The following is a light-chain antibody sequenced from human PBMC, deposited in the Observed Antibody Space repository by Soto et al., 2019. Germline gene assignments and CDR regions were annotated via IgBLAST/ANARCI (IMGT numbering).Light chain of an antibody. J-gene: IGKJ5*01. Sequence: MTQSPATLSVSPGERVTLSCRTSHSVNSHVAWYQQNPGQAPRLLLYGASTRATGIPVRFSGSGFGTAFTLTISSLPSEDFAVYYCQQYKNWPLFGQGTRLDIK. CDR3: QQYKNWPL. V-gene: IGKV3-15*01. CDR1: HSVNSH. CDR2: GAS.